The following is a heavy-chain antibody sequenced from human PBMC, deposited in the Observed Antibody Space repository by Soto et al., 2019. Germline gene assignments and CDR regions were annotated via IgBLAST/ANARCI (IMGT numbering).Heavy chain of an antibody. D-gene: IGHD3-10*01. J-gene: IGHJ4*02. CDR1: GGSISSYY. CDR2: IYYSGST. V-gene: IGHV4-59*01. CDR3: ARARLSRWSYYFDY. Sequence: PSETLSLTCTVSGGSISSYYWSWIRQPPGKGLEWIGYIYYSGSTNYNPSLKSRVTISVDTSKNQFSLKLSSVTAADTAVYYCARARLSRWSYYFDYWGQGTLVTVSS.